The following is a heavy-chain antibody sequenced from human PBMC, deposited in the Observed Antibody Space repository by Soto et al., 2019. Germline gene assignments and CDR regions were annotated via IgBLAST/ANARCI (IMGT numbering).Heavy chain of an antibody. CDR3: AKDGRGSGSHYNSFGY. CDR1: GFTVGNNY. D-gene: IGHD3-10*01. CDR2: IYSTGTT. V-gene: IGHV3-53*01. Sequence: EVQLVESGGGLIQPGGSRQLSCAAAGFTVGNNYMSWVRQAPGTGLEWVSLIYSTGTTKYADSVKGRFTVSRDNAKNTLYLQMNSLRAEDTAVYYCAKDGRGSGSHYNSFGYWGQGTLVTVSS. J-gene: IGHJ4*02.